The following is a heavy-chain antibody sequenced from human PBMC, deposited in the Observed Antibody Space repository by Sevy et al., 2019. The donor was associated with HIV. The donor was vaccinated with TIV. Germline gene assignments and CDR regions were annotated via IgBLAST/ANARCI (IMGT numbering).Heavy chain of an antibody. CDR2: INPKTGDT. Sequence: ASVKVSCKASGYTFTGYYVHWVRQAPGRGLEWMGWINPKTGDTRYTDKFQGRVTMTRDTSIRTAYIDLISLTSDDTAVYYCASYGYNTSFACWGRGTLVTVSS. J-gene: IGHJ4*02. CDR3: ASYGYNTSFAC. V-gene: IGHV1-2*02. CDR1: GYTFTGYY. D-gene: IGHD5-12*01.